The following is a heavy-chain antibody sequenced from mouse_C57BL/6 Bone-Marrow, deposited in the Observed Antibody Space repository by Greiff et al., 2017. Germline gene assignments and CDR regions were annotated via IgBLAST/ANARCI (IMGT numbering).Heavy chain of an antibody. CDR1: GFSLTSYG. CDR2: IWSGGST. D-gene: IGHD6-1*01. CDR3: ARNPLAAY. Sequence: QVQLKQSGPGLVQPSQSLSITCTVSGFSLTSYGVHWVRQSPGKGLEWLGVIWSGGSTDYNAAFISRLSISKDNSKSQVFFKMNSLQADDTAIYYCARNPLAAYWGQGTLVTVSA. J-gene: IGHJ3*01. V-gene: IGHV2-2*01.